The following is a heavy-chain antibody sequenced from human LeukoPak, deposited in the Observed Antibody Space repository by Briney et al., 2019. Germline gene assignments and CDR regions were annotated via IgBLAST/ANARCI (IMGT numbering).Heavy chain of an antibody. CDR3: ARSEYYPHPDGY. J-gene: IGHJ4*02. V-gene: IGHV1-46*01. D-gene: IGHD3-10*01. Sequence: ASVKVSCKASGYTFTNYYMHWVRQAPGQGLEWMGIINPSGGSTSYAQKFQGRVTMTRDTSTTTVYMELSSLRSEDTAVYYCARSEYYPHPDGYWGQGTLVTVSS. CDR2: INPSGGST. CDR1: GYTFTNYY.